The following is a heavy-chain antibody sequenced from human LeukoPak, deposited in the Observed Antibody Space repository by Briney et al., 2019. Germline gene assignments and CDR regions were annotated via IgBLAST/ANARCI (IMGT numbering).Heavy chain of an antibody. D-gene: IGHD6-13*01. V-gene: IGHV3-9*03. J-gene: IGHJ4*02. Sequence: GGSLRLSCAASGFTFSSYAMHWVRQAPGKGLEWVSGISWNSGSIGYADSVKGRFTISRDNAKNSLYLQMNSLRAEDMALYYCAKAPYSSSWYYFDYWGQGTLVTVSS. CDR2: ISWNSGSI. CDR3: AKAPYSSSWYYFDY. CDR1: GFTFSSYA.